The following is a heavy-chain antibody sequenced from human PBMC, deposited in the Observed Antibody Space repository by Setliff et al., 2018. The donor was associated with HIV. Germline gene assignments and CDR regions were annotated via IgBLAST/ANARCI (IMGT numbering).Heavy chain of an antibody. V-gene: IGHV4-4*02. CDR2: VIHTGST. D-gene: IGHD1-1*01. Sequence: TLSLTCAVSGGSISSNNWWNWVRQAPGKGLEWIGEVIHTGSTDYNPSLKSRVTISLDKSKNHFSLNLRSVTAADTAVYYCARGRMWHDNHYYYMDVWGKGTTVTVSS. CDR1: GGSISSNNW. CDR3: ARGRMWHDNHYYYMDV. J-gene: IGHJ6*03.